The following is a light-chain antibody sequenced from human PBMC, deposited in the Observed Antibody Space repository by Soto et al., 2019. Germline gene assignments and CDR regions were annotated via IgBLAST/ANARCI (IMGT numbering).Light chain of an antibody. CDR3: SSYTSSTTLDLI. Sequence: QSALTQPASVSGSPGQSITISCAGTLRDVGHYNYVSWYQHHPGKVPKLIIYEVTNRPSGVSDRFSGSKSGNTASLTISGLQPEDEADYYCSSYTSSTTLDLIFGGGTKLTVL. V-gene: IGLV2-14*01. CDR2: EVT. CDR1: LRDVGHYNY. J-gene: IGLJ2*01.